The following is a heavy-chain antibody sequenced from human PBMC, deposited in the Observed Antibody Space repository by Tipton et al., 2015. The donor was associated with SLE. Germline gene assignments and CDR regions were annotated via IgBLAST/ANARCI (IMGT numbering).Heavy chain of an antibody. CDR3: ARQGPLWYYYYYMDV. Sequence: GLVKPSETLSLTCTVSGASISSYYWSWVRQPPGKGLEWIGYVYDIDSTNYNPSLKSRVTISLDPSKNQFALKLSSVTAADTAVYYCARQGPLWYYYYYMDVWGKGTTVTVSS. V-gene: IGHV4-59*08. D-gene: IGHD3-10*01. J-gene: IGHJ6*03. CDR1: GASISSYY. CDR2: VYDIDST.